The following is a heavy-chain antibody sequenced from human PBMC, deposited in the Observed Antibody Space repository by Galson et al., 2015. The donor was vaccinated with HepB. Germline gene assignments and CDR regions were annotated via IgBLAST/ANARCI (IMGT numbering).Heavy chain of an antibody. Sequence: SLRLSCAASGFTVSSNYMSRVRQAPGKGPEWVSVIYSGGSTYYADSVKGRFTISRDNSKNTLYLQMNSLRAEDTAVYYCARDSFIYDSSGYNYYYGMDVWGQGTTVTVSS. CDR3: ARDSFIYDSSGYNYYYGMDV. D-gene: IGHD3-22*01. J-gene: IGHJ6*02. V-gene: IGHV3-66*01. CDR1: GFTVSSNY. CDR2: IYSGGST.